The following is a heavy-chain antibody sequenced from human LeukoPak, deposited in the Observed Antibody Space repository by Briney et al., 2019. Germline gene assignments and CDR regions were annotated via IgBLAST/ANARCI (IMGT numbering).Heavy chain of an antibody. CDR1: GFTFSSYD. CDR2: IWYDGSNK. Sequence: GESLRLSCAASGFTFSSYDMHWVRQAPGKGLEWVADIWYDGSNKYYADSVKGRFTISRDNSKTTLYLQMSSLRAEDTAVYYWAKELGAYCGGDCYSGFDYWGQGTLVTVSS. CDR3: AKELGAYCGGDCYSGFDY. D-gene: IGHD2-21*02. J-gene: IGHJ4*02. V-gene: IGHV3-33*06.